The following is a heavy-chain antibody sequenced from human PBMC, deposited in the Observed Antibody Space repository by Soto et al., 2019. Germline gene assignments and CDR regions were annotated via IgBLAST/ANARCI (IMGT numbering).Heavy chain of an antibody. V-gene: IGHV4-39*01. Sequence: SETLSLTCTVSGGSTSSSPYQWVWIRQPPGKGLEWIGNVYYNGNTYYNASLKSRLTISVDTSNNQFSLKVKSVTAADTAVYFCARLSGSYNDRYFDNWGQGTLVTVSS. CDR1: GGSTSSSPYQ. D-gene: IGHD1-26*01. CDR3: ARLSGSYNDRYFDN. J-gene: IGHJ4*02. CDR2: VYYNGNT.